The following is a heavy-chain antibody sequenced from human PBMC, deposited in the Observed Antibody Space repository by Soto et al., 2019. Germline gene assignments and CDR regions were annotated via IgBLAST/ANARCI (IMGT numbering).Heavy chain of an antibody. CDR1: GGSISSGGYS. Sequence: SETLSLTCAVSGGSISSGGYSWSWIRQPPGKGLEWIGYIYHSGSTSYNPSLKSRVTISIDTSKNQFSLNLNSVTAADTAVYYCARHGREQPAGVRTDFDYWGQGALVTV. CDR3: ARHGREQPAGVRTDFDY. D-gene: IGHD1-26*01. J-gene: IGHJ4*02. CDR2: IYHSGST. V-gene: IGHV4-30-2*03.